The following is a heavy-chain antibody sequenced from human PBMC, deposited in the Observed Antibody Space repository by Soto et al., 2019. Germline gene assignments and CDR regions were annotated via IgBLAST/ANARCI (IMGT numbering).Heavy chain of an antibody. CDR3: ARDTYYYDSSGYYPTNWYFAL. CDR1: GFTVTSNY. J-gene: IGHJ2*01. CDR2: IYSGVST. D-gene: IGHD3-22*01. V-gene: IGHV3-53*01. Sequence: EVQLVESGGALIQPGGSLRLSCAASGFTVTSNYISWVRQAPWKGLDWVSVIYSGVSTYYADSVKGRFTISRDNSKHTLYLEMNSLRAEDTAVYYCARDTYYYDSSGYYPTNWYFALWGRGTLVPVSS.